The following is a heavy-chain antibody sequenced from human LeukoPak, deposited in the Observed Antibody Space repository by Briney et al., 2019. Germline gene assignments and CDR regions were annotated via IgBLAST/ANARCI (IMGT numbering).Heavy chain of an antibody. Sequence: PGGSLRLSCAASGFTFSSYGMHWVRQAPGKGLEWVAVISYDGSDKYYADSVKGRFTISRDNSKNTLYLQMNSLRAEDTAIYYCVRDRGTYRPIDYWGQGTLVTVSS. CDR3: VRDRGTYRPIDY. D-gene: IGHD1-26*01. CDR2: ISYDGSDK. J-gene: IGHJ4*02. V-gene: IGHV3-30*03. CDR1: GFTFSSYG.